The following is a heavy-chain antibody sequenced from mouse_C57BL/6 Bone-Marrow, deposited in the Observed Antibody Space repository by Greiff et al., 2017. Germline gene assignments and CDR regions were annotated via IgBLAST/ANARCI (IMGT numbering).Heavy chain of an antibody. V-gene: IGHV5-6*01. CDR1: GFTFTSYG. CDR2: ISSGGSYT. D-gene: IGHD2-4*01. Sequence: EVKLLESGGDLVKPGGSLKLSCAASGFTFTSYGMSWVRQTPGKSLEWVATISSGGSYTYYPDSVKGRFTIARDNANNTMYLQISSLKAEDTAIYYCARYYDDYFDYWGQGTTLTVSS. J-gene: IGHJ2*01. CDR3: ARYYDDYFDY.